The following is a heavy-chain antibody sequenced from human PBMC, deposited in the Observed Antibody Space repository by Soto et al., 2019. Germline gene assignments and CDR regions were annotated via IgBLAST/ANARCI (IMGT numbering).Heavy chain of an antibody. CDR1: GFTFSSYG. CDR3: ATIHPLVEGMGQWLVSVGY. V-gene: IGHV3-30*03. D-gene: IGHD6-19*01. J-gene: IGHJ4*02. Sequence: QVQLVESGGGVVQPGRSLRLSCAASGFTFSSYGMHWVRQAPGKGLEWVAVISYDGSDKYYADSVKGRFTISRDNSKNTLYLQMNSPRAEDTAVYYCATIHPLVEGMGQWLVSVGYWGQGTLVTVSS. CDR2: ISYDGSDK.